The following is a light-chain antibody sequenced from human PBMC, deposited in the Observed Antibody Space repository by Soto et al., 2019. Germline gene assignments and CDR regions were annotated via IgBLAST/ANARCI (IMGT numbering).Light chain of an antibody. CDR3: QQYNRNSGMYT. V-gene: IGKV1-5*01. J-gene: IGKJ2*01. Sequence: DIQMTQSPSTLSASVGDRVTITCRASQSISSWLAWYQQKPGKAPKLLIYDASSLESGVPSRFSGSGSGTEFTLTISSLQPDDFATYYCQQYNRNSGMYTFGQGTKLEIK. CDR2: DAS. CDR1: QSISSW.